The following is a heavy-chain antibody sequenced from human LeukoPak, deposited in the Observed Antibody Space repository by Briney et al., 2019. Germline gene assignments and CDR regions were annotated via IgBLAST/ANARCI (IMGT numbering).Heavy chain of an antibody. Sequence: SETLSLTCTVSGGSISSGGYYWSWIRRHPGKGLEWIGYIYYSGSTHYNPSLKSRVTISVDTSKNQFSLKLSSVTAADTAVYYCARSGLGDYVWGSYRQEHDYFDYWGQGTLVTVSS. CDR3: ARSGLGDYVWGSYRQEHDYFDY. J-gene: IGHJ4*02. CDR2: IYYSGST. V-gene: IGHV4-31*03. CDR1: GGSISSGGYY. D-gene: IGHD3-16*02.